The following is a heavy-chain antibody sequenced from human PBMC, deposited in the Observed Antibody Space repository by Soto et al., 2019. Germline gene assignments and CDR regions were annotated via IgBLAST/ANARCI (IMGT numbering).Heavy chain of an antibody. CDR1: GFTFSSYA. CDR3: AKSVVAANTGYFHX. Sequence: PGGSLRLSCAASGFTFSSYAMSWVRQAPGKGLEWVSDISGSGGSTYYADSVKVRLTIYIDNSNNTLYLQMNSLRAEDTAVYYCAKSVVAANTGYFHXWGQGTLFTVSX. D-gene: IGHD2-15*01. CDR2: ISGSGGST. V-gene: IGHV3-23*01. J-gene: IGHJ4*02.